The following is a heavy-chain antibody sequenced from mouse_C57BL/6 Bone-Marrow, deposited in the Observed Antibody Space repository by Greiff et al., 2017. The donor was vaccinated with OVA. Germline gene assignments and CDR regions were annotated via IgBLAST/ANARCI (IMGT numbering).Heavy chain of an antibody. CDR3: AIGRCSSYESRWYFDY. Sequence: EVKLVESGPGLVKPGASVKISCKASGYSFTGSYMHWVKQSPEKSLEWIGEINPSTGGTTYNQKFKAKANLTVDKSSSTAYMQRKSLTSEDTAVYDCAIGRCSSYESRWYFDYWGQGTTLTVSS. D-gene: IGHD1-1*01. CDR2: INPSTGGT. J-gene: IGHJ2*01. CDR1: GYSFTGSY. V-gene: IGHV1-42*01.